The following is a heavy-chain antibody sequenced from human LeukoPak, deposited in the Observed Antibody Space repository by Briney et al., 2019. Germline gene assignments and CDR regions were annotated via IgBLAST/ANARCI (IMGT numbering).Heavy chain of an antibody. J-gene: IGHJ4*02. CDR2: ISSRSTYV. Sequence: GGSLRLSCAASGFTFSNYNMNWVRQAPGKGLEWVSSISSRSTYVYYADSVKGRFTISRDNAKNSLYLQMNSLRAEDTAVYHCARDSRDGSGLWGQGTLVTVSS. CDR3: ARDSRDGSGL. D-gene: IGHD3-22*01. CDR1: GFTFSNYN. V-gene: IGHV3-21*01.